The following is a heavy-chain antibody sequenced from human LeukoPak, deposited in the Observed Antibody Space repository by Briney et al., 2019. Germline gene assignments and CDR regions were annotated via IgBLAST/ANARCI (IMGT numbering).Heavy chain of an antibody. CDR2: ISGSGGST. V-gene: IGHV3-23*01. CDR3: ARGGGAAADY. Sequence: GGSLRLSCAASGFTFSRYVMNWVRQAPGKGLEWVSTISGSGGSTYYADSVKGRFTISRDNAKNSLYLQMNSLRAEDTAVYYCARGGGAAADYWGQGTLVTVSS. J-gene: IGHJ4*02. D-gene: IGHD6-13*01. CDR1: GFTFSRYV.